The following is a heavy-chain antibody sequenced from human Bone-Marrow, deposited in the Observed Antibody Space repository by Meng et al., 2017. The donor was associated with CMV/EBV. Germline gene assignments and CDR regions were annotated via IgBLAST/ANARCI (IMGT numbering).Heavy chain of an antibody. V-gene: IGHV3-21*01. CDR2: ISSSSSYI. Sequence: GESLKISCAASGFTFSSYSMNWVRQAPGKGLEWVSSISSSSSYIYYADSVKGRFTISRDNAKNSLYLQMNSLRAEETAVYYCARAAPGIWLARFDYWGQGTLVTVSS. CDR1: GFTFSSYS. J-gene: IGHJ4*02. CDR3: ARAAPGIWLARFDY. D-gene: IGHD3-22*01.